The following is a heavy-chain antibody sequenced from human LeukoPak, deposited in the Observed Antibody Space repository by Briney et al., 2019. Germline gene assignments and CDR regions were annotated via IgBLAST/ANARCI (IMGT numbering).Heavy chain of an antibody. CDR2: ISSSGSTI. D-gene: IGHD3-22*01. J-gene: IGHJ4*02. CDR3: AKDRQYYYDSSGYHDY. CDR1: GFTFSSYE. V-gene: IGHV3-48*03. Sequence: GGSLRLSCAASGFTFSSYEMNWVRQAPGKGLEWVSYISSSGSTIYYADSVKGRFTISRDNAKNSLYLQMNSLRAEDTAVYYCAKDRQYYYDSSGYHDYWGQGTLVTVSS.